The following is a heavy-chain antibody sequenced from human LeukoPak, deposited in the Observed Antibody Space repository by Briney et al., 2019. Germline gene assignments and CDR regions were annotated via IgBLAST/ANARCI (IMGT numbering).Heavy chain of an antibody. CDR2: IYYSGST. J-gene: IGHJ4*02. Sequence: SETLSLTCAVSGGSISSNSYYWGWIRQPPGKGLEWIGSIYYSGSTYYNPSLKSRVTISVDTSKNQFSLKLSSVTAADTAVYYCAKDDFRSHIVATGRGLLSYWGQGTLVTVSS. CDR1: GGSISSNSYY. V-gene: IGHV4-39*02. CDR3: AKDDFRSHIVATGRGLLSY. D-gene: IGHD5-12*01.